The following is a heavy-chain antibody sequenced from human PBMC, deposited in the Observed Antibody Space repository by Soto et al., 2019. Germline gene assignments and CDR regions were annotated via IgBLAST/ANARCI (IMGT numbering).Heavy chain of an antibody. Sequence: KPSETLSLTCTVSGGSISSYYWSWIRQPPGKGLEWIGYIYYSGSTNYNPSLKSRVTISVDTSKNQLSLKLSSVTAADTAVYYCARDAHETSDQPVEMGNWFDPWGQGTLVTVSS. CDR1: GGSISSYY. J-gene: IGHJ5*02. D-gene: IGHD3-16*01. CDR3: ARDAHETSDQPVEMGNWFDP. V-gene: IGHV4-59*01. CDR2: IYYSGST.